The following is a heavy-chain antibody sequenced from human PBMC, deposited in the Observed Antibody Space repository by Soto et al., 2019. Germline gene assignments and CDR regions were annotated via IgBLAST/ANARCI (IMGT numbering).Heavy chain of an antibody. CDR1: GGSISSSSYY. CDR3: ARLKIVVVPAAIDY. D-gene: IGHD2-2*01. Sequence: QLQLQESGPGLVKPSETLSLTCTVSGGSISSSSYYWGWIRQPPGKGLEWIGSIYYSGSTYYNPSLKSRVTISVDTSKNQFSLKLSSVTAADTAVYYCARLKIVVVPAAIDYWGQGTLVTVSS. CDR2: IYYSGST. V-gene: IGHV4-39*01. J-gene: IGHJ4*02.